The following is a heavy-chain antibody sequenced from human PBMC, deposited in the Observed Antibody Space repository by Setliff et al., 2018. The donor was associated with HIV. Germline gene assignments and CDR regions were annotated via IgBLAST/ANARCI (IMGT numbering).Heavy chain of an antibody. D-gene: IGHD3-10*01. CDR1: GGSIGNCY. V-gene: IGHV4-59*01. J-gene: IGHJ1*01. Sequence: SETLSLTCTVSGGSIGNCYWNWIRQSPGKGLEWIAYIYYNGNRNYNPSLKSRVTISVDTTKNQFSLKMASVTAADTAVYYCAREGRWLEHPYGFAVWGQGRLVTVCS. CDR2: IYYNGNR. CDR3: AREGRWLEHPYGFAV.